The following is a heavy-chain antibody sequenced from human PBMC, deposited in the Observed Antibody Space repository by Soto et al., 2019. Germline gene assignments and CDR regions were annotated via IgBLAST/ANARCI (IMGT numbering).Heavy chain of an antibody. CDR2: INPNSGGT. V-gene: IGHV1-2*04. Sequence: QVQLVQSGAEVKKPGASVKVSCKASGYTFTGYYMHWVRQAPGQGLEWMGWINPNSGGTNYAQKCQGWVTMTRDTSISTAYMELSRLRSDDTAVYYCARGKGRDGYNYTFDYWGQGTLVTVSS. D-gene: IGHD5-12*01. CDR3: ARGKGRDGYNYTFDY. CDR1: GYTFTGYY. J-gene: IGHJ4*02.